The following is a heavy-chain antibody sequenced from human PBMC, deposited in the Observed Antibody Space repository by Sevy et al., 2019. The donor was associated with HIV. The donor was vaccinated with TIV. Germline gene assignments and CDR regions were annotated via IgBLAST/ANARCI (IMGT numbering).Heavy chain of an antibody. CDR3: ATDTPIGSSLDMDV. CDR2: IYSGGST. D-gene: IGHD6-13*01. J-gene: IGHJ6*02. CDR1: GFTVSSNY. Sequence: GGSLRLSCAASGFTVSSNYMSWVRQAPGKGLEWVSVIYSGGSTYYADSVKGRFTISRDNSKNTLYLQMNSLRAEDTAVYYCATDTPIGSSLDMDVWGQGTTVTVSS. V-gene: IGHV3-53*01.